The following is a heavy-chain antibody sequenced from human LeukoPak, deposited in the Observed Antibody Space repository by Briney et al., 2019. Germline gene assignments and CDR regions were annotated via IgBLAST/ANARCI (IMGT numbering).Heavy chain of an antibody. D-gene: IGHD2-21*02. J-gene: IGHJ5*02. CDR3: ARAPYCGGDCYFVAWFDP. Sequence: PGGSLRLSCAASGFTFSNYWMHWVRQAPGKGPEWVAHIKTDGSEKYYVDSVKGRFTISRDNAKNSLSLQMNSLRAEDTAVYYCARAPYCGGDCYFVAWFDPWGQGTLVTVSS. CDR1: GFTFSNYW. CDR2: IKTDGSEK. V-gene: IGHV3-7*01.